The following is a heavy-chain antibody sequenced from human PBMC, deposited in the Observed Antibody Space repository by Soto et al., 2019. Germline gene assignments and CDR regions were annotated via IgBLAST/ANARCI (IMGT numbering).Heavy chain of an antibody. CDR3: ASAAAAGGYYYGMDV. V-gene: IGHV4-4*02. J-gene: IGHJ6*02. CDR1: GGSISSSNW. CDR2: IYHSGST. D-gene: IGHD6-13*01. Sequence: PSETLSLTCAVSGGSISSSNWWSWVRQPPGKGLEWIGEIYHSGSTNYNPSLKSRVTISVDKSKNQFSLKLSSVTAADTAVYYCASAAAAGGYYYGMDVWGQGTTVTVSS.